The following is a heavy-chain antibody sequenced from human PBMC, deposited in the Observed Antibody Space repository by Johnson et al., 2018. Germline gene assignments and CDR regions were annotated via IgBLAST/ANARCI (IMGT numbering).Heavy chain of an antibody. CDR2: ISSSSSYL. Sequence: QVQLVQSGGGLVKPGGSLRLSCAASGFTFSDHYMSWIRQAPGKGLEWVSSISSSSSYLYYADSVTGRITISRDNAKNSLFLQMNSLRAEDTAVYYCARDPGSSTGEYFQHWGQGTLVTVSS. V-gene: IGHV3-11*06. D-gene: IGHD2-15*01. CDR1: GFTFSDHY. J-gene: IGHJ1*01. CDR3: ARDPGSSTGEYFQH.